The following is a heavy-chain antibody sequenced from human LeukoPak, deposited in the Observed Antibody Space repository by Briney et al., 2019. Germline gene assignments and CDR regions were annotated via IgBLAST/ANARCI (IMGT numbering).Heavy chain of an antibody. J-gene: IGHJ4*02. CDR3: AIGGYSGSWYYFDY. V-gene: IGHV3-30*02. CDR1: GFTFSSYG. Sequence: GGSLRLSCAASGFTFSSYGMHWVRQAPGKGLEWVAFIRYDGSNKYYADSVKGRFTISRDNSKNTLYLQMNSLRAEDTAVYYCAIGGYSGSWYYFDYWGQGTLVTVSS. D-gene: IGHD6-13*01. CDR2: IRYDGSNK.